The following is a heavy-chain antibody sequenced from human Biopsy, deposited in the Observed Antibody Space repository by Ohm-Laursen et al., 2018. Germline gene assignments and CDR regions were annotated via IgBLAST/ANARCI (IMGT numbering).Heavy chain of an antibody. CDR2: IYPGGGT. V-gene: IGHV4-4*07. CDR1: GGDINNYY. CDR3: ASVVLDPTNDAFDL. D-gene: IGHD3-22*01. Sequence: SETLSLTCTVSGGDINNYYWSWIRQPAGKGLEWIGRIYPGGGTNYNPSLKSRVTMSVDTSKKQLSLRLRSVTAADTAMYYCASVVLDPTNDAFDLWGQGTMVVVSS. J-gene: IGHJ3*01.